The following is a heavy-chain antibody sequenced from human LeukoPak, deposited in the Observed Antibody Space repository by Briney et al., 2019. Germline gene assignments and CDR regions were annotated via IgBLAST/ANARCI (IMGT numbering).Heavy chain of an antibody. Sequence: SETLSLTCPVSGGSISSSSYYWGWIRQPPGKGLEWIGSIYYSGSTNYTPSLKSRVTISVDTSKNQFSLRLSSVTAADTAVYYCARGVCGGDCPYYYFYYMDVWGKGTTVTVSS. J-gene: IGHJ6*03. CDR2: IYYSGST. CDR1: GGSISSSSYY. D-gene: IGHD2-21*02. V-gene: IGHV4-39*07. CDR3: ARGVCGGDCPYYYFYYMDV.